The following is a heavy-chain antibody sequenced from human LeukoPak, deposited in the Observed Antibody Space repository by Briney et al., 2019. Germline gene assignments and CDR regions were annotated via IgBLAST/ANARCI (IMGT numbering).Heavy chain of an antibody. CDR2: ISYDGSNK. J-gene: IGHJ4*02. V-gene: IGHV3-30-3*01. Sequence: GGSLRLSCAASGFTFSSYAMHWVRQAPGKGLEWVAVISYDGSNKYYADSVKGRFTISRDNSKNTLYLQMNSLRAEDTAVYYCAKDLRDGYNSPPTDYWGQGTLVTVSS. CDR3: AKDLRDGYNSPPTDY. CDR1: GFTFSSYA. D-gene: IGHD5-24*01.